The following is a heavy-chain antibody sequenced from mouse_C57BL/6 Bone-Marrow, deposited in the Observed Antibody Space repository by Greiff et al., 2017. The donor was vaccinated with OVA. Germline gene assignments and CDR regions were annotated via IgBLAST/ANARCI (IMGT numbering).Heavy chain of an antibody. CDR3: ARDYN. CDR1: GYTFTSYW. Sequence: QVQLQQPGAELVKPGASVKLSCKASGYTFTSYWMQWVKQRPGQGLEWIGEIDPSDSYTNYNQKFKGKATLTVDTSSSTAYMQLSSLTSEDSAVYYCARDYNWGQGTTLTVSS. D-gene: IGHD2-12*01. V-gene: IGHV1-50*01. CDR2: IDPSDSYT. J-gene: IGHJ2*01.